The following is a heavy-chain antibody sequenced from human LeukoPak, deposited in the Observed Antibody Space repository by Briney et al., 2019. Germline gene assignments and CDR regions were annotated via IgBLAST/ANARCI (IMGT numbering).Heavy chain of an antibody. CDR3: AKDHYWSIDY. CDR2: IKGDGIST. Sequence: GGSLRLSCAASGFDFSSNWMHWVRHAPGQGLVWVSRIKGDGISTNYADSVKGRFTISKDIAKNTLYLQMNSLRAEDTGVYYCAKDHYWSIDYWGRGTLVTVSS. D-gene: IGHD3-3*01. CDR1: GFDFSSNW. V-gene: IGHV3-74*01. J-gene: IGHJ4*02.